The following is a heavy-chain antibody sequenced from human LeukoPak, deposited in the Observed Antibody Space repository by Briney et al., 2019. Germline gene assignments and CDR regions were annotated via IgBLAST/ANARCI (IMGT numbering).Heavy chain of an antibody. Sequence: GGSLRLSCAVSGFTFSNAWMSWVRQAPGKGLEWVSSISDSHSYMYYADSVKGRFTISRDNANNSLFLQMNNLRAGDTAVYYCARGYSRPRDAFDIWGQGTMVTVSS. CDR2: ISDSHSYM. CDR3: ARGYSRPRDAFDI. D-gene: IGHD2-15*01. J-gene: IGHJ3*02. CDR1: GFTFSNAW. V-gene: IGHV3-21*01.